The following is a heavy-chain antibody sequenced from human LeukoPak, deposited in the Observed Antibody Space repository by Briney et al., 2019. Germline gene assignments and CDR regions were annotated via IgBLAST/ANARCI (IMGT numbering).Heavy chain of an antibody. CDR1: GGSISSGSYY. CDR2: IYTSGST. V-gene: IGHV4-61*02. D-gene: IGHD3-10*01. J-gene: IGHJ6*02. Sequence: PSQTLSLTCTVSGGSISSGSYYWSWIRQPAGKGLEWIGRIYTSGSTNYNPSLKSRVTISVDTSKNQFSLKLSSVTAADTAVYYCARHGSSYGSGPTIPIGWYGMDVWGQGTTVTVSS. CDR3: ARHGSSYGSGPTIPIGWYGMDV.